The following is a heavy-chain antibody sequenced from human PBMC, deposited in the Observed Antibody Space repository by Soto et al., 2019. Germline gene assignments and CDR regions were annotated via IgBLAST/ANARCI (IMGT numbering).Heavy chain of an antibody. V-gene: IGHV1-69*15. CDR1: GGTFSNYA. D-gene: IGHD2-15*01. Sequence: QVQLVQSGAEVKKPGSSVKVSCKASGGTFSNYAITWVRQAPGQGLEWLGRIIPIFGTRDYAQKFQGRVTITADDSTTTANMELSSLGSNETAVYYCAKDGGREGYFGNWFDPWGQGTLVTVSS. CDR2: IIPIFGTR. CDR3: AKDGGREGYFGNWFDP. J-gene: IGHJ5*02.